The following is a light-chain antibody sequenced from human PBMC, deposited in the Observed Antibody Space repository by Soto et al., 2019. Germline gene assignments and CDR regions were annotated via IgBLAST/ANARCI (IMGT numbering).Light chain of an antibody. V-gene: IGLV2-14*01. J-gene: IGLJ1*01. Sequence: PALNRPASGTRAHLDARRISYTKTSSDVGGYNYVSWYQQHPGKAPKLMIYDVSNRPSGVSNRFSGSKSGNTASLTISGLQAEDEDDYYCRSYPSRSSCYVSRPGTTVPV. CDR1: SSDVGGYNY. CDR3: RSYPSRSSCYV. CDR2: DVS.